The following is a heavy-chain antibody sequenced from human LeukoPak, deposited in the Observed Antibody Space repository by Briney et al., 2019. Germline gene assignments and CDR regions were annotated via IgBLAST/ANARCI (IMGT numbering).Heavy chain of an antibody. D-gene: IGHD6-19*01. CDR1: GYTLTELS. CDR3: ATGRSGWYYFDY. Sequence: ASVKVSFKVSGYTLTELSMHWVRQAPGKGLEWMGGFDPEDGETIYAQKFQGRVTMTEDTSTDTAYMELSNLRSEDTAVYYCATGRSGWYYFDYWGQGTLVTVSS. V-gene: IGHV1-24*01. J-gene: IGHJ4*02. CDR2: FDPEDGET.